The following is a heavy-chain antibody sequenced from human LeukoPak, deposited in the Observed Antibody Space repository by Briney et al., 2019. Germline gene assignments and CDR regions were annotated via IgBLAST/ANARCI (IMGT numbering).Heavy chain of an antibody. Sequence: GGSLRLSCAASGNYWMHWVRQAPGKGLEWVAQTKQDGSEKYYVDSVKGRFTTSRDKNSLFLQMNSLRAEDTAVYYCSRERIYFGSGGDLTDARLFYYCGMDVWGQGTTVTVSS. CDR2: TKQDGSEK. V-gene: IGHV3-7*03. D-gene: IGHD3-10*01. J-gene: IGHJ6*02. CDR1: GNYW. CDR3: SRERIYFGSGGDLTDARLFYYCGMDV.